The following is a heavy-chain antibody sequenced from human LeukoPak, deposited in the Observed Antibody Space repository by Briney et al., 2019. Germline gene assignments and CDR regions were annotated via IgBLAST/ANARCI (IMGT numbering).Heavy chain of an antibody. V-gene: IGHV3-30-3*01. J-gene: IGHJ3*02. D-gene: IGHD3-10*01. CDR1: GFTFSSYA. CDR3: ARSWTVTVVRGPRAFDI. CDR2: ISYDGSNK. Sequence: PGGSLRLSCAASGFTFSSYAMHWVRQAPGKGLEWVACISYDGSNKYYADSVKGRFTISRDNSKNTLYLQMNSLRAEDTAVYYCARSWTVTVVRGPRAFDIWGQGTMVTVSS.